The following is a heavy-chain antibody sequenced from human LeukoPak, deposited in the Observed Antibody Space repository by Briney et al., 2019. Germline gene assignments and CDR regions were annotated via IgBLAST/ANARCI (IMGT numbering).Heavy chain of an antibody. V-gene: IGHV4-59*12. CDR1: GGSISSYY. D-gene: IGHD3-10*01. CDR2: IYYSGST. J-gene: IGHJ4*02. Sequence: SETLSLTCTVSGGSISSYYWSWIRQPPGKGLEWIGYIYYSGSTNYNPSLKSRVTISVDTSKNQFSLKLSSVTAADTAVYYCARKWFLYGSGSYSYWGQGTLVTVSS. CDR3: ARKWFLYGSGSYSY.